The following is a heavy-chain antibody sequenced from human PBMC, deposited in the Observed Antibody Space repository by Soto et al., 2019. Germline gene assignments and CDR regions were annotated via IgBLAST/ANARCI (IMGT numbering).Heavy chain of an antibody. J-gene: IGHJ4*02. CDR1: GGSISSGVYY. V-gene: IGHV4-31*03. Sequence: QVQLQESGPGLVKPSQTLSLTCTVSGGSISSGVYYWSWIRPHPGKGLAWIGYIYYSGSTYYNPYLKSRVTISVDTSKNQFSLKLSSVTAADTAVYYCARDSTWHDYGDYGFFFDYWGQGTLVTVSS. D-gene: IGHD4-17*01. CDR2: IYYSGST. CDR3: ARDSTWHDYGDYGFFFDY.